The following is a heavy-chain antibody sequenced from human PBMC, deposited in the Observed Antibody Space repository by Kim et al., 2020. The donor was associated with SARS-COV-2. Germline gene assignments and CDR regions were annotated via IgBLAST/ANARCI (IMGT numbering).Heavy chain of an antibody. CDR3: ARGPGGMDV. CDR2: INPNTGNP. CDR1: GYTLTSNP. V-gene: IGHV7-4-1*02. Sequence: ASVKVSCKASGYTLTSNPVNWVRQAPGQGLEWMGWINPNTGNPTYAQGFTGRFVLSFDTSVSTAYLQLSSLRAEDTAVYYCARGPGGMDVWGQGTSVTVS. J-gene: IGHJ6*02.